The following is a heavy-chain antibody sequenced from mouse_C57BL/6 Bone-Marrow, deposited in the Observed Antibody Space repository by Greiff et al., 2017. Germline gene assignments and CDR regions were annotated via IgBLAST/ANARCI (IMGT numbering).Heavy chain of an antibody. Sequence: QVHVQQSGPELVRPGASVKISCKAPGYTFTSYWMQWVRQRPGQGLEWIGEILPCNGSTYYNEKFKGKATLTVDTSSSTAYMQLSRLTSAASAVFFYARWENSYDLYGFAYWGQGTLVTVSA. J-gene: IGHJ3*01. D-gene: IGHD2-12*01. CDR1: GYTFTSYW. V-gene: IGHV1-56*01. CDR3: ARWENSYDLYGFAY. CDR2: ILPCNGST.